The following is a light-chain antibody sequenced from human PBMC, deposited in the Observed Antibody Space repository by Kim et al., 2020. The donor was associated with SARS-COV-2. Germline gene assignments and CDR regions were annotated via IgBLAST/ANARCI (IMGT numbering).Light chain of an antibody. J-gene: IGLJ3*02. CDR2: EDN. CDR3: QSYDSSSRV. Sequence: GKTVTISCTRSGGGIASNYVQWYQQRPGSSPTAVSYEDNQRPSGVPDRFSGSIDSSSNSASLTISGLKTEDEADYYCQSYDSSSRVFGGGTQLTVL. CDR1: GGGIASNY. V-gene: IGLV6-57*01.